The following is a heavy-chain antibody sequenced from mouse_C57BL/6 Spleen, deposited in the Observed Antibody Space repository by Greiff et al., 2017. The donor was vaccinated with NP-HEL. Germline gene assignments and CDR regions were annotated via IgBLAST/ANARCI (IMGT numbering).Heavy chain of an antibody. D-gene: IGHD2-4*01. CDR1: GYAFSSSW. V-gene: IGHV1-82*01. CDR2: IYPGDGDT. CDR3: ARSTYDYPYYFDY. J-gene: IGHJ2*01. Sequence: VNLVESGPELVKPGASVKISCKASGYAFSSSWMNWVKQRPGKGLEWIGRIYPGDGDTNYNGKFKGKATLTADKSSSTAYMQLSSLTSEDSAVYFCARSTYDYPYYFDYWGQSTTLTVSS.